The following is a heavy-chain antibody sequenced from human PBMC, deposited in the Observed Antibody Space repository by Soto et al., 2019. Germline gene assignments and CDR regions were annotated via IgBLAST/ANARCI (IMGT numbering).Heavy chain of an antibody. D-gene: IGHD6-13*01. V-gene: IGHV3-9*01. J-gene: IGHJ6*02. CDR3: AKDMRGGSSSSRYYYGVDV. Sequence: EVQLVESGGGLVQPGRSLRLSCAASGFTFDDYAMHWVRQAPGKGLEWVSGISWDSGTIVYVDSVKGRFTISRDNAKNYLYLQMNSLRAEDTALYYCAKDMRGGSSSSRYYYGVDVWGQGTTVTFSS. CDR2: ISWDSGTI. CDR1: GFTFDDYA.